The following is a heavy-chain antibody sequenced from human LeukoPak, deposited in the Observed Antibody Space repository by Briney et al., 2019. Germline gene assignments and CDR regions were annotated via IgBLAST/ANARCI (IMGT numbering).Heavy chain of an antibody. CDR1: GFTFSDYA. CDR3: AKDLQTWPRFPDY. CDR2: INDNGSNR. V-gene: IGHV3-23*01. Sequence: GGSLRLSCGASGFTFSDYAMRWVRQAPGKGVEWVSGINDNGSNRFYADSVKGRFTSSRDNPKTTLYLQMIGLRVEDTAVSYCAKDLQTWPRFPDYWGRGPLVTVSS. J-gene: IGHJ4*02. D-gene: IGHD5-12*01.